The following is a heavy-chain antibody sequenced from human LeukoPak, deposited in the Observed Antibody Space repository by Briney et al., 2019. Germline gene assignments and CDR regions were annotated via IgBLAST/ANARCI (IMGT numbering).Heavy chain of an antibody. D-gene: IGHD5-18*01. CDR3: ARAYSYAFEP. V-gene: IGHV3-7*04. CDR2: VKQDGSET. Sequence: GGSLRLSCAASGFTFSSNWMGWVRQAPGKGLEWVANVKQDGSETYYVDSVKGRFTISRDNAKNSLFLQMNSLRVEDTAVYYCARAYSYAFEPWGQGTLVTVS. J-gene: IGHJ5*02. CDR1: GFTFSSNW.